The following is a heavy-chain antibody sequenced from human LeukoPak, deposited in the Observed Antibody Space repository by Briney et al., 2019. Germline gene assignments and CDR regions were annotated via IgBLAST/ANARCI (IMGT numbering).Heavy chain of an antibody. J-gene: IGHJ6*03. V-gene: IGHV3-48*01. D-gene: IGHD3-10*01. CDR2: ISGSSSTI. CDR1: GFTFSSYS. CDR3: ARDSSRFGEMLPMDV. Sequence: GGSLRLSCAASGFTFSSYSMNWVRQAPGKGLEWVSYISGSSSTIYYADSVKGRFTISRDNAKNSLYLQMNSLRAEDTAVYYCARDSSRFGEMLPMDVWGKGTTVTVSS.